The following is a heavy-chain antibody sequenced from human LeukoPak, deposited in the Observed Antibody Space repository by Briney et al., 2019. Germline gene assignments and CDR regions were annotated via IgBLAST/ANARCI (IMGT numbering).Heavy chain of an antibody. Sequence: GGSLRLSCAASGFTFSSYWMHWVRHAPGKGLVWVSRINSDGSSTSYADSVKGRFTISRDNAKNTLYLQMNSLRAEDTAVYYCARDQGYYGSGSYYGSRDYYMDIWGKGTTVTVSS. J-gene: IGHJ6*03. CDR1: GFTFSSYW. V-gene: IGHV3-74*01. CDR3: ARDQGYYGSGSYYGSRDYYMDI. CDR2: INSDGSST. D-gene: IGHD3-10*01.